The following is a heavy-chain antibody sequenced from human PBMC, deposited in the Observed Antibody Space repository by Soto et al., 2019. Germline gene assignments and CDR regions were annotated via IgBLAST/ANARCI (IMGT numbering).Heavy chain of an antibody. Sequence: GGSLRLSCAASGFTFSSYAMHWVRQAPGKGLEWVAVISYDGSNKYYADSVKGRFTISRDNSKNTLYLQMNSLRAEDTAVYYCARDRGRDELDYWGQGTLVTVSS. D-gene: IGHD2-15*01. CDR1: GFTFSSYA. V-gene: IGHV3-30-3*01. J-gene: IGHJ4*02. CDR2: ISYDGSNK. CDR3: ARDRGRDELDY.